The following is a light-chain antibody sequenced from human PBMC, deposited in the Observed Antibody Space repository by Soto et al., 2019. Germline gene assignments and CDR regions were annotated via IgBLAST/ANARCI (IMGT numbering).Light chain of an antibody. CDR3: QQYCHTPHT. J-gene: IGKJ2*01. V-gene: IGKV4-1*01. CDR2: WAS. CDR1: RTVFYTSNNKNF. Sequence: DIVMTQSPDSLAVSLGERATINCKSSRTVFYTSNNKNFLAWYQQKPGQPPKLLIYWASTRESGVPDRFSGSGSGTDFTLTISSLQAEDVAVYYCQQYCHTPHTFGQGTKLEIK.